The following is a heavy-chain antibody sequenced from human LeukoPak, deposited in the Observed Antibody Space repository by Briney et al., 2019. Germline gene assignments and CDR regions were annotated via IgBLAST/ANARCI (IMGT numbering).Heavy chain of an antibody. V-gene: IGHV3-23*01. Sequence: GGSLRLSCAASGFTFSSYAMSWVRQAPGKGLEWVSAISGSGGSTCYADSVKGRFTISRDNSKNTLYLQMNSLRAEDTAVYYCAKQWLVQSSSDYWGQGTLVTVSS. CDR3: AKQWLVQSSSDY. CDR1: GFTFSSYA. D-gene: IGHD6-19*01. J-gene: IGHJ4*02. CDR2: ISGSGGST.